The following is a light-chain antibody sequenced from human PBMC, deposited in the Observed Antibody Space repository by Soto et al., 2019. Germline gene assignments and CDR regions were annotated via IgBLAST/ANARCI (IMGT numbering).Light chain of an antibody. CDR3: VLYSSSPWT. V-gene: IGKV3-20*01. CDR1: QSVSSSY. Sequence: EIVLTQSPGTLSLSPGERATLSCRASQSVSSSYLAWYQQKPGQAPRLLIYGASSRATGIPDRFSGSGSGTDFTLTISRLESEDIAVYCCVLYSSSPWTFGQGTKV. CDR2: GAS. J-gene: IGKJ1*01.